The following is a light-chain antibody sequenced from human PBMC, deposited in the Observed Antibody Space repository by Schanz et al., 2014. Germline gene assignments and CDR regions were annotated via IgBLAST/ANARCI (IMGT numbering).Light chain of an antibody. Sequence: EVVLTQSPGTLSLSPGERATLSCRASQSVSTVHLAWHQQKPGQAPRLLIYATSSRATGIPDRFSGSGSGTDFTLTISALEPEDFATYYCQQYNSYWAFGQGTKVEIK. V-gene: IGKV3-20*01. J-gene: IGKJ1*01. CDR2: ATS. CDR1: QSVSTVH. CDR3: QQYNSYWA.